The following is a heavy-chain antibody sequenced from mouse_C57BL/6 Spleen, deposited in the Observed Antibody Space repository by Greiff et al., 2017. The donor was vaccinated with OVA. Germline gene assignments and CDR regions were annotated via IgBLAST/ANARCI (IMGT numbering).Heavy chain of an antibody. D-gene: IGHD1-1*01. V-gene: IGHV1-64*01. CDR2: IHPNSGST. CDR1: GYTFTSYW. Sequence: VQLQQPGAELVKPGASVKLSCKASGYTFTSYWMHWVKQRPGQGLEWIGMIHPNSGSTNYNEKFKSKATLTVDKSSSTAYMQLSSLTSEDSAVYYCGTTTVVATRAMDYWGQGTSVTVSS. CDR3: GTTTVVATRAMDY. J-gene: IGHJ4*01.